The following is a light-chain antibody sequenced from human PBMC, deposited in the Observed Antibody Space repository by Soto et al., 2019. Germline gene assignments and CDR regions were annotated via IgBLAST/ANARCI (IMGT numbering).Light chain of an antibody. CDR1: QSVSSN. V-gene: IGKV3-15*01. Sequence: EIVMTQYPATLSVSPGERATLSCRASQSVSSNLAWYQQKPGQAPRLVIYGASTRATGLPARFSGSGSGTEFTLTISSLQPEDFAVYYCQQYNNWPPYTFGQGTKLEIK. CDR2: GAS. J-gene: IGKJ2*01. CDR3: QQYNNWPPYT.